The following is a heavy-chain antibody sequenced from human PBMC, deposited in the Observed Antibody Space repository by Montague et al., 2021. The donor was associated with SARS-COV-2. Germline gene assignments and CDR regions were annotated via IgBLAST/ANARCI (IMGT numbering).Heavy chain of an antibody. D-gene: IGHD3-22*01. J-gene: IGHJ3*02. CDR3: ASPTYYYDSSGSDAFDI. Sequence: SETLSLTCSVPGGTIDRSIYYWAWIRQPPGRGLEWIGSIYYSGSTYYNPSLKSRVTISVDASKNQFSLKLSSVTAADTAVYYCASPTYYYDSSGSDAFDIWGQGTMVTVSS. CDR1: GGTIDRSIYY. V-gene: IGHV4-39*01. CDR2: IYYSGST.